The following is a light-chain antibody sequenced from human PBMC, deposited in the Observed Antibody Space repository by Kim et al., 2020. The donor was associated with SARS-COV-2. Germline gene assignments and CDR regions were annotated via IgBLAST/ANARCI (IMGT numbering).Light chain of an antibody. CDR3: QSFDSSLSGPV. CDR1: SSNIGAGYD. Sequence: QSVLTQPPSVSGAPGQRVTISCTGSSSNIGAGYDVHWYQQLPGRAPKLLIYGNNNRPSGVPDRFSDSKSGTSVSLAITGLQAEDEADYYCQSFDSSLSGPVFGGGTKVTVL. J-gene: IGLJ3*02. V-gene: IGLV1-40*01. CDR2: GNN.